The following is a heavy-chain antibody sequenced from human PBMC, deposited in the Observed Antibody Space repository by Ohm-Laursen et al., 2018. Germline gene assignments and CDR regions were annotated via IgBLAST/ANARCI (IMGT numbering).Heavy chain of an antibody. J-gene: IGHJ4*02. CDR3: ASPSRQYYGDYEGY. D-gene: IGHD4-17*01. V-gene: IGHV3-23*01. CDR1: GFTFSSYA. CDR2: ISGSGGST. Sequence: LSLTCAASGFTFSSYAMSWVRQAPGKGLEWVSAISGSGGSTYYADSVKGRFTISRDNSKNTLYLQMNSLRAEDTAVYYCASPSRQYYGDYEGYWGQGTLVTVSS.